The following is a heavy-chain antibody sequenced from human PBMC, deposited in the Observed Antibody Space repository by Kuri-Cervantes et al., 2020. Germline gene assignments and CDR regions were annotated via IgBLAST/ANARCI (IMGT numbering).Heavy chain of an antibody. V-gene: IGHV1-46*01. D-gene: IGHD3-9*01. J-gene: IGHJ3*02. CDR2: INPSGGST. CDR3: ARRGDYYDILTGFSDAFDI. CDR1: GYTFTSYG. Sequence: ASVKVSCKASGYTFTSYGISWVRQAPGQGLEWMGIINPSGGSTSYAQKFQGRVTMTRDTSTSTVYMELSSLRSEDTAVYYCARRGDYYDILTGFSDAFDIWGQGTMVTVSS.